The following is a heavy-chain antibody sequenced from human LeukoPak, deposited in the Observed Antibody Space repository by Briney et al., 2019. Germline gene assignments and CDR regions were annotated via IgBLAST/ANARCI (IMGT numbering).Heavy chain of an antibody. Sequence: ASVKVSCKASGYTFTSYDINWVRQATGQGLEWMGWMNPNSGNTGYAQKLQGRVTMTRNTSISTAYMELSSLRSEDTAVYYCARDRSYYYDSSGYPPSDYWGQGTLVTVSS. CDR1: GYTFTSYD. J-gene: IGHJ4*02. D-gene: IGHD3-22*01. CDR3: ARDRSYYYDSSGYPPSDY. V-gene: IGHV1-8*01. CDR2: MNPNSGNT.